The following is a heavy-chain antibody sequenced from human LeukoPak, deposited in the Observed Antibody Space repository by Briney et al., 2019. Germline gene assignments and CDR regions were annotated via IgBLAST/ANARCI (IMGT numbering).Heavy chain of an antibody. V-gene: IGHV1-69*05. J-gene: IGHJ6*03. CDR1: GGTFSSYA. Sequence: SVKVSCKASGGTFSSYAISWVRQAPGQGLEWMGGIIPIFGTANYAQKFQGRVTITTDESTSAAYMELSSLRSEDTAAYYCARSSWRSAWYYYMDVWGKGTTVTVSS. CDR2: IIPIFGTA. CDR3: ARSSWRSAWYYYMDV. D-gene: IGHD3-3*01.